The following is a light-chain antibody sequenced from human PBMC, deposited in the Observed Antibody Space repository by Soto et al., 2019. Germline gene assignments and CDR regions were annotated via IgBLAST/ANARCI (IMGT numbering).Light chain of an antibody. J-gene: IGLJ3*02. CDR2: DVS. V-gene: IGLV2-11*01. CDR3: CSYAGSFILV. CDR1: SSDVGGYNF. Sequence: QSALTQPRSVSGSPGQSVTISCTGTSSDVGGYNFVSWYQQHPGKAPKVMIYDVSERPSGVPDRFSGSKSGNTASLTISGLQADDEADYYCCSYAGSFILVFGGGTNLTVL.